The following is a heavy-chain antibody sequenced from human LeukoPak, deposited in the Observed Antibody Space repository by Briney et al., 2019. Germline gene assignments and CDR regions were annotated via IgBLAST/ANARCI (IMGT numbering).Heavy chain of an antibody. J-gene: IGHJ4*02. CDR3: ARAEYSSSKFDY. V-gene: IGHV4-4*07. CDR2: FCTSGIS. Sequence: SETLSLTCAVSGDSIITDCWTWIRQPAGKGLEWIGRFCTSGISNYNPSLESRVTMSLDTSKKLFSLNLTSVNAADTAVYYCARAEYSSSKFDYWGQGTLVTVSS. CDR1: GDSIITDC. D-gene: IGHD6-6*01.